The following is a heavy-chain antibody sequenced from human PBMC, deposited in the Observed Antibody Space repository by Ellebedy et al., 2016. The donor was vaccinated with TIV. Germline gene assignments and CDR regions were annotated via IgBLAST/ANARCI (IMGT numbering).Heavy chain of an antibody. V-gene: IGHV3-7*01. CDR2: IKQDGTET. CDR1: GFTFSSYW. D-gene: IGHD5-24*01. J-gene: IGHJ4*02. CDR3: ARVTTMATGTGYYFDY. Sequence: PGGSLRLSCAASGFTFSSYWMSWVRQAPGKGLEWVANIKQDGTETYYVDSVKGRFTISRDNAKNSLCLQMNSLRAEDTALYYCARVTTMATGTGYYFDYWGQGTLVTVSS.